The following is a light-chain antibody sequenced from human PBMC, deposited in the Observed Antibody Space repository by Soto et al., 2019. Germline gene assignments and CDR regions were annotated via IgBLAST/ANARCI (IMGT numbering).Light chain of an antibody. CDR1: SSDVGGYKY. J-gene: IGLJ2*01. V-gene: IGLV2-14*03. Sequence: QSALTQPASVSGSPGQSITISCTGTSSDVGGYKYVSWYQHQPGKAPKLMFYGVDNRPSGVSNRFSASKSGNTASLTISGLQAEDEAEYYCVSYTSTTTLVFGGGTKVTVL. CDR3: VSYTSTTTLV. CDR2: GVD.